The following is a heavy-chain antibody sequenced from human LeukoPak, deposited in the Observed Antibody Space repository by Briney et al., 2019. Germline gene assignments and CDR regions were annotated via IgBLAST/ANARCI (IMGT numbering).Heavy chain of an antibody. J-gene: IGHJ4*02. CDR2: ISSSSSYI. CDR1: GFTFSSYS. D-gene: IGHD3-22*01. Sequence: GGSLRLSCAASGFTFSSYSMNWVRQAPGKGLEWVSSISSSSSYIYYADSVKGRFTISRDNAKNSLHLQMNILRAEDTAVYYCARDEYSSGYYNDYWGQGTLVTVSS. CDR3: ARDEYSSGYYNDY. V-gene: IGHV3-21*01.